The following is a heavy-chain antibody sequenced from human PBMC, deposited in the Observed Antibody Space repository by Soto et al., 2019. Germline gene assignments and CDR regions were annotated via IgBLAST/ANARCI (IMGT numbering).Heavy chain of an antibody. J-gene: IGHJ6*02. CDR1: GGSISSYY. CDR3: ARVQYDFWSGYSRPYYYYGMDV. CDR2: IYYSGST. D-gene: IGHD3-3*01. Sequence: SETLSLTCTVSGGSISSYYWSWIRQPPGKGLEWIGYIYYSGSTNYNPSLKSRVTISVDTSKNQFSLKLSSVTAADTAVYYCARVQYDFWSGYSRPYYYYGMDVWGQGXTVTVSS. V-gene: IGHV4-59*01.